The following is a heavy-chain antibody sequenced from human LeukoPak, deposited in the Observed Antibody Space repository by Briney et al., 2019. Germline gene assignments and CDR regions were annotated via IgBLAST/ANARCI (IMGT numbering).Heavy chain of an antibody. D-gene: IGHD6-13*01. CDR1: GFTFSSYR. CDR3: ARVAGGTTFDY. V-gene: IGHV3-21*01. CDR2: ISSSSTYI. J-gene: IGHJ4*02. Sequence: PGESLRLSCAASGFTFSSYRMNWVRQAPGKGLEWVSCISSSSTYIYYADSVKGRFTISRDNAKNSLYLQMNSLRAEDTAVYYCARVAGGTTFDYWGQGALVTVSS.